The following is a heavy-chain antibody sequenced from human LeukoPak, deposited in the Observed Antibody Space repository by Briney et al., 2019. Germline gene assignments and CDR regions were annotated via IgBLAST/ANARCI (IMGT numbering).Heavy chain of an antibody. CDR1: GYTFTGYY. V-gene: IGHV1-2*02. CDR3: ARDVRYCSSSSSSYNWFDT. J-gene: IGHJ5*02. Sequence: SVKVSCKASGYTFTGYYMLWVREAPGPGLVWLGWINPNSGGTNYAQKFQGRVTMTRDTSISTAYMELSRLRSDDTAVYYCARDVRYCSSSSSSYNWFDTWGQKPLVTASS. D-gene: IGHD2-2*01. CDR2: INPNSGGT.